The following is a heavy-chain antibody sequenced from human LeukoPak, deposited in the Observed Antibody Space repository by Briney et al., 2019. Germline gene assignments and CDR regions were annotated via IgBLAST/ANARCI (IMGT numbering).Heavy chain of an antibody. CDR3: AKDTWYGLYCSSTSCYTGAFDI. Sequence: GGSLRLSCAASGFTFSSYAMSWVRQAPGKGLEWVSAISGSGGSTYHADSVKGRFTISRDNSKNTLYLQMNSLRAEDTAVYYCAKDTWYGLYCSSTSCYTGAFDIWGQGTMVTVSS. CDR2: ISGSGGST. CDR1: GFTFSSYA. D-gene: IGHD2-2*02. J-gene: IGHJ3*02. V-gene: IGHV3-23*01.